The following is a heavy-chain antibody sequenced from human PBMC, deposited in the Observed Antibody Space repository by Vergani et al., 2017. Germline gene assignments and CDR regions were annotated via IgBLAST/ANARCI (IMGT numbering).Heavy chain of an antibody. CDR3: GRVADFYGLESRLLDL. CDR1: GGSMSGHY. CDR2: LYHSGST. J-gene: IGHJ5*02. Sequence: QVRLQESGPGLVKPSETLSLTCSVSGGSMSGHYWSWSRQPPGKELEWIGYLYHSGSTNYNPSLETRVTISGDTYKNQFSLKLNSVTAADTAVYYCGRVADFYGLESRLLDLWGQGILVTVSS. V-gene: IGHV4-59*11. D-gene: IGHD3-10*01.